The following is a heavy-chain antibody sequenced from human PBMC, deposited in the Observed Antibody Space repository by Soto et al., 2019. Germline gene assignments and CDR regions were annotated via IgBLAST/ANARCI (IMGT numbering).Heavy chain of an antibody. V-gene: IGHV1-8*01. Sequence: ASVTVSCQISGYSFTTYDINWVRQATGQGLEWMGWMNPNSGYADYAQKFRGRVTITADESTSTAYVELRSLTSEDTAVYYCATWLRTGGLGNYYYGMDVWGQGTTVTVSS. CDR2: MNPNSGYA. J-gene: IGHJ6*02. CDR1: GYSFTTYD. D-gene: IGHD2-15*01. CDR3: ATWLRTGGLGNYYYGMDV.